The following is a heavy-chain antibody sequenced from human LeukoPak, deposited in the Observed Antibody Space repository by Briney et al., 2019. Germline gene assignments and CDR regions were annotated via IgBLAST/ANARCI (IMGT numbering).Heavy chain of an antibody. V-gene: IGHV3-48*03. CDR2: ISSSGSTI. J-gene: IGHJ3*02. CDR1: GFTFSSYE. CDR3: ARFPDYYDSSGYYWSGYAFDI. Sequence: PGGSLRLSCAASGFTFSSYEMNWVRQAPGKGLEWVSYISSSGSTIYYADSVKGRFAISRDNAKNSLYLQMNSLRAEDTAVYYCARFPDYYDSSGYYWSGYAFDIWGQETMDTVSS. D-gene: IGHD3-22*01.